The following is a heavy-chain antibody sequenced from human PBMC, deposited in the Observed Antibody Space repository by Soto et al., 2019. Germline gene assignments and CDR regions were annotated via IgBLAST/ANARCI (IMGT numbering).Heavy chain of an antibody. CDR1: GGPINNHF. Sequence: SETLSLTCTVSGGPINNHFWSWIRQSPGKGLEWIGYIYYSGNTNYNPSLKSRVTISVDTSKNQFSLKLSSVTAADTAIYYCGRRGSGLDYWGQGTLVTVSS. V-gene: IGHV4-59*08. J-gene: IGHJ4*02. CDR2: IYYSGNT. D-gene: IGHD2-15*01. CDR3: GRRGSGLDY.